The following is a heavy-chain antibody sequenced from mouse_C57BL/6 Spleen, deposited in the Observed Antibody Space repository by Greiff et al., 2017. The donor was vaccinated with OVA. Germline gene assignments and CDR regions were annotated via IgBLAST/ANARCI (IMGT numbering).Heavy chain of an antibody. CDR1: GYTFTSYG. J-gene: IGHJ2*01. V-gene: IGHV1-81*01. CDR3: ARGAY. Sequence: QVQLKQSGAELARPGASVKLSCKASGYTFTSYGISWVKQRTGQGLEWIGDIHPRSGSTYYNEKFKGKATLTADKSSSTAYMELRRLTSEDSAVYFCARGAYWGQGTPLTVSS. CDR2: IHPRSGST.